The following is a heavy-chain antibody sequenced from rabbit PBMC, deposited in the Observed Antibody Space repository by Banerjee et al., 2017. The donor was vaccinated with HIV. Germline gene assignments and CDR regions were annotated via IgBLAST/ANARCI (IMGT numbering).Heavy chain of an antibody. CDR2: IDAGDNGDT. D-gene: IGHD4-1*01. Sequence: QEQLEESGGDLVKPGRSLTLTCTASGFSFSDKYVMCWVRQAPGKGLEWIACIDAGDNGDTYYASWAKGRFTISKTSSTTVTLQVTSLTAADTATYFCARDLAGVIGWNFNLWGQGTLVTVS. J-gene: IGHJ4*01. V-gene: IGHV1S45*01. CDR3: ARDLAGVIGWNFNL. CDR1: GFSFSDKYV.